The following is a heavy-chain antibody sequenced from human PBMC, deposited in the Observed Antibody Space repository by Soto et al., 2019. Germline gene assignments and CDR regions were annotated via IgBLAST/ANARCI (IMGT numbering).Heavy chain of an antibody. D-gene: IGHD2-8*01. J-gene: IGHJ5*02. CDR1: GGSISTNDW. Sequence: QVQLQESGPGLVKPSETLSLTCAVSGGSISTNDWWTWVRQPPGKELEWIGDIHHTGSTTNYSPSLQSRVTVSIDKSENQFSLSLTSVTAADTAVYYCATRDCTNNVCHFPWGQGTLVTVSS. V-gene: IGHV4-4*02. CDR3: ATRDCTNNVCHFP. CDR2: IHHTGSTT.